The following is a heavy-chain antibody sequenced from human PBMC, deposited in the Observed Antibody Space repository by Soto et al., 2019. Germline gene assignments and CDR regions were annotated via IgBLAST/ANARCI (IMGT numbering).Heavy chain of an antibody. CDR2: IWYDGSNK. CDR1: GFTFSSYG. D-gene: IGHD3-3*01. V-gene: IGHV3-33*01. Sequence: GGSLRLSCAASGFTFSSYGMHWVRQAPGKGLEWVAVIWYDGSNKYYADSVKGRFTISRDNSKNTLYLQMNSLRAEDTAVYYCARERRPDYDFWSGYYNYYYYGMDVWGQGXTVTVYS. J-gene: IGHJ6*02. CDR3: ARERRPDYDFWSGYYNYYYYGMDV.